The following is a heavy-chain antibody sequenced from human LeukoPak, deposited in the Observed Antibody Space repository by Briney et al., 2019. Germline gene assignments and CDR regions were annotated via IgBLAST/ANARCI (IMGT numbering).Heavy chain of an antibody. Sequence: PSETLSLTCAGYAGSFYGCYWSWLRQPPGKGLEWIGEINHSGSTNYNPSLKSRVTISVDTSKNQFSLKLSSETAADTAVYYRAGGMVDISSWYYYYYGMAVWGQGTTVTVSS. V-gene: IGHV4-34*01. J-gene: IGHJ6*02. D-gene: IGHD6-13*01. CDR2: INHSGST. CDR3: AGGMVDISSWYYYYYGMAV. CDR1: AGSFYGCY.